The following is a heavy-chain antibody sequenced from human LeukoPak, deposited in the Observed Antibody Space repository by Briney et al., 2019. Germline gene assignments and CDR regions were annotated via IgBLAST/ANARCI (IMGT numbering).Heavy chain of an antibody. D-gene: IGHD6-13*01. CDR2: ISGNGDST. Sequence: GGSLRLSCAASGFTFSSYAMTWVRQAPGKGLEWVSGISGNGDSTFYADSVKGRFTISRDNSKNTLYLQMNNLRAEDTAVYYCAKLAAAGSDCWGQGTLVTVSS. CDR1: GFTFSSYA. J-gene: IGHJ4*02. CDR3: AKLAAAGSDC. V-gene: IGHV3-23*01.